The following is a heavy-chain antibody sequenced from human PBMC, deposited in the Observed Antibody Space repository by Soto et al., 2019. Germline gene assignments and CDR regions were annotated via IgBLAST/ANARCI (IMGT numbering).Heavy chain of an antibody. D-gene: IGHD3-9*01. CDR2: IYPGDSDT. Sequence: GESLKISCKGSGYSFTSYWIGWVRQMPGKGLERMGIIYPGDSDTRYSPSFQGQVTISADKSISTAYLQWSSLKASDTAMYYCEWTQTYYDILTENWFDPWGQGTLVPVPS. CDR3: EWTQTYYDILTENWFDP. V-gene: IGHV5-51*01. J-gene: IGHJ5*02. CDR1: GYSFTSYW.